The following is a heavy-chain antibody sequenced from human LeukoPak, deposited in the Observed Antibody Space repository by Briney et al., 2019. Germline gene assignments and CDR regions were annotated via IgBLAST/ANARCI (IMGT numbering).Heavy chain of an antibody. CDR3: TRNWGSDNWFDP. CDR2: ISSGGSTI. Sequence: AGGSLRLSCAASGFTFSSYEMNWVRQAPGKGLEWVSYISSGGSTIYYADSVKGRFTISRDNSKNTLYLQMNSLRAEDTAVYYCTRNWGSDNWFDPWGQGTLVTVSS. CDR1: GFTFSSYE. D-gene: IGHD7-27*01. J-gene: IGHJ5*02. V-gene: IGHV3-48*03.